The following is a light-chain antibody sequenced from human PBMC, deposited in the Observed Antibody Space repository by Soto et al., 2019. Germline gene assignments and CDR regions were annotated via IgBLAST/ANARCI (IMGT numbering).Light chain of an antibody. CDR1: QSVSSY. J-gene: IGKJ1*01. Sequence: SRSATNLSLSTGARATLSRRASQSVSSYLAWYRQTPGQAPKLLTYDASDGATGIPARFSGSGSGTAFTLPLSSLEPEDFAVYYCQQLRAFAQGTKVAIK. CDR2: DAS. CDR3: QQLRA. V-gene: IGKV3-11*01.